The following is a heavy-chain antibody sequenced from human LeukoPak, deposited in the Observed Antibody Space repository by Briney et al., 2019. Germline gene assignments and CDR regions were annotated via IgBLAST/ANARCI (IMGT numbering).Heavy chain of an antibody. CDR3: ARDQRGDTAMVTADY. Sequence: ASVKVSCKASGYTFTSYGISWVRQAPGQGLEWMGWISAYNGNTNYAQKLQGRVTMTTDTSTSTAYMELRSLRSDDTAVYYCARDQRGDTAMVTADYWGQGTLVTVSS. V-gene: IGHV1-18*01. CDR2: ISAYNGNT. J-gene: IGHJ4*02. D-gene: IGHD5-18*01. CDR1: GYTFTSYG.